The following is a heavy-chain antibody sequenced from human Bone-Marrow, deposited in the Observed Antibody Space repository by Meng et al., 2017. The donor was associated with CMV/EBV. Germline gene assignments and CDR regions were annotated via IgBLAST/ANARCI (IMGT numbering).Heavy chain of an antibody. J-gene: IGHJ4*02. D-gene: IGHD7-27*01. CDR2: ISSSGGST. CDR3: ARQTDWGFDY. CDR1: GFTFSSYA. Sequence: LSCAASGFTFSSYAINWVRQAPGKGLEWVSAISSSGGSTYYADSVKGRFTISRDNVKNTLYLQMNSLRVEDAAVYYCARQTDWGFDYWGQGTLVTVSS. V-gene: IGHV3-23*01.